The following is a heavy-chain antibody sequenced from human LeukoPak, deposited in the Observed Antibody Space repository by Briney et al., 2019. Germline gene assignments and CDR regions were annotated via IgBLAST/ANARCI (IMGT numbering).Heavy chain of an antibody. J-gene: IGHJ4*02. CDR2: IKSKTDGGTT. D-gene: IGHD1-26*01. CDR1: GFTLSNAW. Sequence: GGSLRLSCAASGFTLSNAWMKWVRQALGKGLEWVGRIKSKTDGGTTDYAVPVKGRFTISRDDSNNTLYLQMNSLKTEDTAVYYCTTALLWDLVIKNDYGGQGTLVTVSS. CDR3: TTALLWDLVIKNDY. V-gene: IGHV3-15*07.